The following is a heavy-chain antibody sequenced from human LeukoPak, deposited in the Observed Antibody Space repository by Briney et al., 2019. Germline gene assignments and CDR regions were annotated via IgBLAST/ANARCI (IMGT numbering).Heavy chain of an antibody. CDR2: IYPGDSDT. CDR3: ARSEIYCGGDCYSWYYFDY. D-gene: IGHD2-21*02. CDR1: GYSFTSYW. V-gene: IGHV5-51*01. J-gene: IGHJ4*02. Sequence: GESLKISCKGSGYSFTSYWIGWVRQMPGKGLEWMGIIYPGDSDTRYSPSSQGQVTISADKSISTAYLQWSSLNASDTAMYSCARSEIYCGGDCYSWYYFDYWGQGTLVTVSS.